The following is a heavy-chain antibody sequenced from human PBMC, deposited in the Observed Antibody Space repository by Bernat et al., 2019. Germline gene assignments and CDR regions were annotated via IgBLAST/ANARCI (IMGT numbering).Heavy chain of an antibody. CDR1: GGSISSSSYY. V-gene: IGHV4-39*01. Sequence: QLQLQESGPGLVKPSETLSLTCTVSGGSISSSSYYWGWIRQPPGKGLEWIGSIYYSGSTYYNPSLKSRVTISVDTSKNQFSLKLSSVTAADTAVYYCARQPQIVDFDHWGQGTLVTVSS. J-gene: IGHJ4*02. CDR3: ARQPQIVDFDH. D-gene: IGHD3-16*02. CDR2: IYYSGST.